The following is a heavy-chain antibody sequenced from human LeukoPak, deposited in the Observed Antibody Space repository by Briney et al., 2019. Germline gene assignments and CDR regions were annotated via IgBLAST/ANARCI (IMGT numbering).Heavy chain of an antibody. CDR1: GGSISSGGYY. Sequence: TSETLFLTCTVSGGSISSGGYYWSWIRQHPGKGLEWIGYIYYSGSTYYNPSLKSRVTISVDTSKNQFSLKLSSVTAADTAVYYCARDCSGGSCLDYWGQGTLVTVSS. CDR3: ARDCSGGSCLDY. V-gene: IGHV4-31*03. D-gene: IGHD2-15*01. CDR2: IYYSGST. J-gene: IGHJ4*02.